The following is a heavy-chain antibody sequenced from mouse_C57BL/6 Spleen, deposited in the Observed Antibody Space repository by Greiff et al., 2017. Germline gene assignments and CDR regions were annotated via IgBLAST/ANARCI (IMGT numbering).Heavy chain of an antibody. Sequence: EVQLQESGPGLVKPSQSLSLTCSVTGYSITSGYYWNWIRQFPGNKLEWMGYISYDGSNNYNPSLKNRISITRDTSTNQFFLKLNSVTTEDTAPYYGARADGYRYYCDYWGQGTTLTVSS. D-gene: IGHD2-3*01. CDR3: ARADGYRYYCDY. CDR2: ISYDGSN. CDR1: GYSITSGYY. J-gene: IGHJ2*01. V-gene: IGHV3-6*01.